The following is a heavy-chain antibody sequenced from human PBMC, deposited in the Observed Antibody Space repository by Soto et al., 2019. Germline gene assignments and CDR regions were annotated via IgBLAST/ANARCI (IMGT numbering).Heavy chain of an antibody. CDR1: GYTLTSYA. Sequence: ASVKVSCKASGYTLTSYAMHWVRQAPGQRLEWMGWINAGNGNTKYSQKFQGRVAITRDTSASTAYMEQSSLRSEDTAVYYCARTSGYYFYDSWGQGTLVTVSS. CDR3: ARTSGYYFYDS. CDR2: INAGNGNT. J-gene: IGHJ4*02. D-gene: IGHD3-3*01. V-gene: IGHV1-3*01.